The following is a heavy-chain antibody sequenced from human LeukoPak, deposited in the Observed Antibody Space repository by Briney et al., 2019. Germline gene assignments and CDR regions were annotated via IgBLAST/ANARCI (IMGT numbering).Heavy chain of an antibody. Sequence: PGGSLRLSCAASGFTFSDYYMTWIRQAPGKGLEWVSYISSSSSTIYYADSVKGRFTISRDNAKNSLYLQMNSLRDEDTAVYYCARDLPPNDYGDYFDYWGQGTLVTVSS. CDR2: ISSSSSTI. D-gene: IGHD4-17*01. CDR3: ARDLPPNDYGDYFDY. V-gene: IGHV3-11*04. CDR1: GFTFSDYY. J-gene: IGHJ4*02.